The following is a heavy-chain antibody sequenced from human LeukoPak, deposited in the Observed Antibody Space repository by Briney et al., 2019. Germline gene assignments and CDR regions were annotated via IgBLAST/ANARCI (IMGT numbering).Heavy chain of an antibody. V-gene: IGHV3-23*01. CDR1: GFTFSSYA. D-gene: IGHD1-1*01. CDR3: ARSLSELTNDAFDI. CDR2: ISGSGGST. Sequence: GGSLRLSCAASGFTFSSYAMSWVRQAPGKGLEWVSAISGSGGSTYYADPVKGRFTISRDNSKNALYLQMNSLRAEDTAVYYCARSLSELTNDAFDIWGQGTMVTVSS. J-gene: IGHJ3*02.